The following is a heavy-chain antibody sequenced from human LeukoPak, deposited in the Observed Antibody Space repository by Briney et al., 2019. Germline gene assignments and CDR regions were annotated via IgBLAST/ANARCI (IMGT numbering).Heavy chain of an antibody. V-gene: IGHV3-48*03. Sequence: GGSLRLSCAASGFTFSGYEMNWVRQAPGKGLEWVSYISSGGITIYYADSVKGRFTISRDNAKNSLYLQMNSLRAEGTAVYYCVRDHSNYFWYYGMDVWGQGTTVTVSS. CDR2: ISSGGITI. CDR3: VRDHSNYFWYYGMDV. CDR1: GFTFSGYE. D-gene: IGHD4-11*01. J-gene: IGHJ6*02.